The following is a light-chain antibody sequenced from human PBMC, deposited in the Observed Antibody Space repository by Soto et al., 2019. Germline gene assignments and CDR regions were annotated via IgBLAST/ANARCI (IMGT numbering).Light chain of an antibody. V-gene: IGKV3-11*01. CDR1: QSVSSY. J-gene: IGKJ3*01. CDR3: QQRGNWPLT. CDR2: DAS. Sequence: EIVLTQSPATLSLSPGERATLSCRASQSVSSYLAWYQQKPGQAPRLLIYDASNRATGIPARFSGSVSGTDFTLTISSLEPEDFAVYYCQQRGNWPLTFGPGTKVDVK.